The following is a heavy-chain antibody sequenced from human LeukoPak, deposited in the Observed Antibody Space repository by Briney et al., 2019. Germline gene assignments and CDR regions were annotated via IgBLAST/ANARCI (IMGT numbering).Heavy chain of an antibody. CDR3: ARDRYDILTGLDY. D-gene: IGHD3-9*01. CDR1: GGSVSSGSYY. J-gene: IGHJ4*02. CDR2: ISYSGST. V-gene: IGHV4-61*01. Sequence: SETLSLTCTVSGGSVSSGSYYWNWIRQPPGKGLEWIGYISYSGSTNYNPSLKSRVTISVDTSKNQFSLKLSSVTAADTAVYYCARDRYDILTGLDYWGQGTLVTVSS.